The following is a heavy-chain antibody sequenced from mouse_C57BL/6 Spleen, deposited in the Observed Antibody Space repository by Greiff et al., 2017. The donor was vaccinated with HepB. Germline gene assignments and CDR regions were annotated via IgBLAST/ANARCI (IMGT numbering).Heavy chain of an antibody. V-gene: IGHV2-6-1*01. Sequence: VKLVESGPGLVAPSQSLSITCTVSGFSLTSYGVHWVRQPPGKGLEWLVVIWSDGSTTYNSALKSRLSISKDNSKSQVFLKMNSLQTDDTAMYYWARHDHYYGSSPWFAYWGQGTLVTVSA. CDR1: GFSLTSYG. CDR2: IWSDGST. J-gene: IGHJ3*01. D-gene: IGHD1-1*01. CDR3: ARHDHYYGSSPWFAY.